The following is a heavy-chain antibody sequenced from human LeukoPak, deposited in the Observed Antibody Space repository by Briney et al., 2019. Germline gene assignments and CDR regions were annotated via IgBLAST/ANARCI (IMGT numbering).Heavy chain of an antibody. Sequence: PGGSLRLSCAASGFTFSSYAMSWVRQAPEKGLEWVATISGSGGGTYYADSVRGRFTISRDDSENTLYLQMNSLRAEDTAVYYCAKSDHGFWAGYKRWGQGTLVTVSS. V-gene: IGHV3-23*01. CDR3: AKSDHGFWAGYKR. J-gene: IGHJ4*02. CDR1: GFTFSSYA. D-gene: IGHD3/OR15-3a*01. CDR2: ISGSGGGT.